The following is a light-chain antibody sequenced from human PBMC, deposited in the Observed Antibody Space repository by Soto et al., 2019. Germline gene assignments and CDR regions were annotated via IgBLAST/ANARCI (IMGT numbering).Light chain of an antibody. Sequence: QSVLTQPPSASGTPGQRVTISCSGSSSNIGSNTVNWYQQLPGTAPKLLIYSNNQRPSGVPDRFSGSKSGTSASLAISGLQSADEADYYCAAWDDSLNGNWVFGGGTKLTVL. V-gene: IGLV1-44*01. CDR1: SSNIGSNT. CDR2: SNN. J-gene: IGLJ3*02. CDR3: AAWDDSLNGNWV.